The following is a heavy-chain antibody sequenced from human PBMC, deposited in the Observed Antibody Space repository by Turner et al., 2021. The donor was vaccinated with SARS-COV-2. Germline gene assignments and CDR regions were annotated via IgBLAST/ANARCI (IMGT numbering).Heavy chain of an antibody. D-gene: IGHD3-16*01. J-gene: IGHJ6*02. CDR3: ARGGSGPHLDV. CDR1: GGTISSYY. Sequence: QVQLQESGPGLVTPSETLSLTCTVSGGTISSYYWSWIRQPPGKGQEWIGRIYTSESTKDNPSLESRVTMTVNTSKNQFSLKLRSVTAADTAVYYCARGGSGPHLDVWGQGTTVTVSS. CDR2: IYTSEST. V-gene: IGHV4-4*07.